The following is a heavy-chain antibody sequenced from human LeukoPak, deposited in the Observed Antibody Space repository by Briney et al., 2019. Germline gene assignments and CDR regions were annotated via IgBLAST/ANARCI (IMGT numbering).Heavy chain of an antibody. CDR2: ISAYNGNT. CDR3: ASCDTAMDPFDY. CDR1: GGTFSSYA. Sequence: GASVKVSCTASGGTFSSYAISWVRQAPGQGLEWMGWISAYNGNTNYAQKLQGRVTMTTDTSTSTAYMELRSLRSDDTAVYYCASCDTAMDPFDYWGQGTLVTVSS. V-gene: IGHV1-18*01. D-gene: IGHD5-18*01. J-gene: IGHJ4*02.